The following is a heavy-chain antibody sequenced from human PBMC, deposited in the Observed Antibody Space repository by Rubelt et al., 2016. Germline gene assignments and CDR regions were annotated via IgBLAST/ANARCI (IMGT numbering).Heavy chain of an antibody. V-gene: IGHV4-39*07. D-gene: IGHD5-12*01. CDR3: ARGQVATDY. CDR2: VSSGGRT. Sequence: QPQLQESGPGLVKPSETLSLTCTVSGGSISSSSYYWGWIRQPPGKGLEWIGSVSSGGRTNYNPPLKSRVTRSLDTSKNQFSLKLNSVTAADTAVYYCARGQVATDYWGQGTLVTVSS. J-gene: IGHJ4*02. CDR1: GGSISSSSYY.